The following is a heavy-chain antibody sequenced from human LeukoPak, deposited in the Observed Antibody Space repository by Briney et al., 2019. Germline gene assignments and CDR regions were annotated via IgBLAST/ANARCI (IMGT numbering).Heavy chain of an antibody. CDR2: INPNSGGT. CDR3: ARDILFGSGNDCR. J-gene: IGHJ4*02. D-gene: IGHD5-12*01. Sequence: ASVKVSCKASGYTFTGYYMHWVRQAPGQGLEWMGWINPNSGGTNYAQKFQGRVTMTRDTSISTAYMELSRLRSDDTAVYYCARDILFGSGNDCRWGQGALVTVSS. V-gene: IGHV1-2*02. CDR1: GYTFTGYY.